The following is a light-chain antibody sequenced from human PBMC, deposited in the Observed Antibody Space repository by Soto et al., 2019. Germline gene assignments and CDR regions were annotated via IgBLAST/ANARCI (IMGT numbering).Light chain of an antibody. V-gene: IGKV3-15*01. CDR2: GAS. CDR3: KPYYNSPRT. CDR1: QSVSSN. Sequence: EMVRTHNPATLSVSPGERATLSCRAGQSVSSNLAWYQQKPGQAPRLLFYGASTRATGLPARFSGTGSGTEFTLTINSLQAEDSAVYYCKPYYNSPRTFG. J-gene: IGKJ3*01.